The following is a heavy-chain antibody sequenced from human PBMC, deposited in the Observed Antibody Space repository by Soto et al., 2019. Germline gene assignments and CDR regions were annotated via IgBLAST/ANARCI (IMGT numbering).Heavy chain of an antibody. CDR3: AKDDSKLPTYLDY. CDR2: ISYDGSNI. Sequence: QVQLVESGGGVVQPGRSLRLSCAASGFTFSSYGMHWVRQAPGKGLEWVAVISYDGSNIYYADSVKGRFTISRDNSKNTLYLQMNSLRAEDTAVYYCAKDDSKLPTYLDYWGQGTLVTVSS. V-gene: IGHV3-30*18. J-gene: IGHJ4*02. CDR1: GFTFSSYG. D-gene: IGHD2-15*01.